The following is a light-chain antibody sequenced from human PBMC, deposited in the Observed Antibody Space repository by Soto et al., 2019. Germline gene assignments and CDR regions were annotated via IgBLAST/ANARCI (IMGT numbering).Light chain of an antibody. CDR1: QSVSSY. V-gene: IGKV3-11*01. Sequence: EIVLTQSPATLSLSPGERATLSCRASQSVSSYLAWYQQKPGQAPRLLIYDASNRATGIPARFSGSGSGTAFILTITSLEPEDFAAYYCQQRSDWPPWTFGQGTKVELK. J-gene: IGKJ1*01. CDR3: QQRSDWPPWT. CDR2: DAS.